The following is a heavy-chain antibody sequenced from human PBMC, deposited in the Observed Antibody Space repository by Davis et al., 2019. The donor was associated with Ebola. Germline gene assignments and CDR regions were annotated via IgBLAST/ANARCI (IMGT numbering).Heavy chain of an antibody. Sequence: MPSETLSLTCTVSGGSISSYYWSWIRQPPGKGLEWIGYIYYSGSTNYNPSLKSRVTISVDTSKNQFSLKLSSVTAADTAVYYCAGGNRLYATLNRWGQGTLVTVSS. CDR1: GGSISSYY. CDR3: AGGNRLYATLNR. D-gene: IGHD1-14*01. V-gene: IGHV4-59*12. J-gene: IGHJ4*02. CDR2: IYYSGST.